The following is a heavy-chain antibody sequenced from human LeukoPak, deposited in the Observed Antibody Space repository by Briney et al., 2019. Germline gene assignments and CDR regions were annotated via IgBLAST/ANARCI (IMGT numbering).Heavy chain of an antibody. V-gene: IGHV3-30-3*01. Sequence: GGSLRLSCAASGFTCSNYAMHWVRQAPGKGLEWVAVISYDGSDKYYADSVKGRFTISRDDSKSTLYVQMNSLRAEDTAVYYCARPRDGYTRGAFDYWGQGTLVTVSS. CDR2: ISYDGSDK. J-gene: IGHJ4*02. D-gene: IGHD5-24*01. CDR3: ARPRDGYTRGAFDY. CDR1: GFTCSNYA.